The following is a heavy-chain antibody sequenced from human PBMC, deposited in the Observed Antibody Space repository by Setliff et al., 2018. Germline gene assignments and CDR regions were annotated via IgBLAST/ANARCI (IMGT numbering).Heavy chain of an antibody. V-gene: IGHV3-73*01. D-gene: IGHD5-12*01. CDR2: IRSKANSYAT. Sequence: GGSLRLSCAASGFTFSGSAMYWVRQASGKGLEWVGRIRSKANSYATLYAASVKGRFIISRDDSKNTAYLQMNSLKTEDTAVYYCTSPRDGYDTFDIWGQGTRVTVSS. CDR1: GFTFSGSA. CDR3: TSPRDGYDTFDI. J-gene: IGHJ3*02.